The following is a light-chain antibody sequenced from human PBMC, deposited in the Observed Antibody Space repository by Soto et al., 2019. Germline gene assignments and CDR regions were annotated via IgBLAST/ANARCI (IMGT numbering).Light chain of an antibody. V-gene: IGKV3-11*01. CDR1: QSVSRY. CDR3: QQYGHSPRT. Sequence: EIVLTQSPATLSLSPGERATLSCRASQSVSRYLAWYQQKPGQAPRLLIYDASNRATGIPARFSGSGSGTDFTLTISRLEPEDFAVYYCQQYGHSPRTFGQGTKGGYQ. J-gene: IGKJ1*01. CDR2: DAS.